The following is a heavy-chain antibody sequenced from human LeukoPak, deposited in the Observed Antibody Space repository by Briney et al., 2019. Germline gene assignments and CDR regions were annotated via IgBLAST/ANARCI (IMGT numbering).Heavy chain of an antibody. Sequence: PGGSLRPSCAASGFTVSGNYMNWVRQAPGKGLEWVPVIYSGGSTDYTDSVKGRFTISRDNSKNTLFLQMNSLRAEDTAVYYCARESSGVTPPFYYYGMDVWGQGTTVTVSS. V-gene: IGHV3-66*01. CDR3: ARESSGVTPPFYYYGMDV. J-gene: IGHJ6*02. CDR2: IYSGGST. CDR1: GFTVSGNY. D-gene: IGHD5-18*01.